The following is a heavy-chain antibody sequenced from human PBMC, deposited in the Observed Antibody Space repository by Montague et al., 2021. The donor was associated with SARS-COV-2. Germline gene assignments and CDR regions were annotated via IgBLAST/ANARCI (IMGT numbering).Heavy chain of an antibody. D-gene: IGHD2-21*02. CDR1: GFTFSSYA. J-gene: IGHJ6*02. Sequence: SLRLSCAASGFTFSSYAMHWVRQAPGKGLEWVAVISYDGSNKYYADSVKGRFTISRGNSKNTLYLQMNSLRAEDTAVYYCARDPDIVVVTATLYPFCMDVWGQGTTVTVSS. CDR2: ISYDGSNK. CDR3: ARDPDIVVVTATLYPFCMDV. V-gene: IGHV3-30-3*01.